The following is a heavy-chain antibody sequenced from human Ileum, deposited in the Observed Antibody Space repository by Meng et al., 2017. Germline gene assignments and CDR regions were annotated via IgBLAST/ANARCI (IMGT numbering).Heavy chain of an antibody. CDR1: GFTFSSYW. CDR3: ARAPVERKAVAGKPY. J-gene: IGHJ4*02. D-gene: IGHD6-19*01. CDR2: ISSSSSYI. Sequence: GESLKISCAASGFTFSSYWMHWVRQAPGKGLEWVSSISSSSSYIYYADSVKGRFTISRDNAKNSLYLQMNSLRAEDTAVYYCARAPVERKAVAGKPYWGQGTLVT. V-gene: IGHV3-21*01.